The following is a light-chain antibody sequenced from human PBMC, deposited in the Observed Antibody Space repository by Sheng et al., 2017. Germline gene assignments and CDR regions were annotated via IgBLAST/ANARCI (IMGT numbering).Light chain of an antibody. CDR3: CSYASSVSYV. Sequence: QSALTQPASVSGSPGQSITISCAGTSSDVGSYNLVSWYQQYLGKAPKLMIYEGSKRPSGVSNRFSGSKSGNTASLTISGLQAEDEADYYCCSYASSVSYVFGTGTKVTVL. V-gene: IGLV2-23*01. CDR1: SSDVGSYNL. J-gene: IGLJ1*01. CDR2: EGS.